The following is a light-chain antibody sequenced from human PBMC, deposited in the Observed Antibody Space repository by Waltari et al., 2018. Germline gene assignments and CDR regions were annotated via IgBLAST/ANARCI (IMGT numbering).Light chain of an antibody. CDR1: QSISSN. CDR3: QHYNNWPHWT. Sequence: EIVMPQSPATVSVSPGERATLSCRASQSISSNLAWYQQKPGQAPRLLIYGASTRAAGIPARVSGSGSGTEFTLTISSLQSEDFAVYYCQHYNNWPHWTFGQGTKVEI. J-gene: IGKJ1*01. CDR2: GAS. V-gene: IGKV3-15*01.